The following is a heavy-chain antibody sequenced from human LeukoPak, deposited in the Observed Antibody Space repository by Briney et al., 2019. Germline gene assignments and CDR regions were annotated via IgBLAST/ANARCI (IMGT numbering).Heavy chain of an antibody. CDR2: MNPNSGNT. D-gene: IGHD3-3*02. CDR3: ARGSIDLPWVL. J-gene: IGHJ4*02. CDR1: GYTSTSYD. Sequence: GASVKVSCKASGYTSTSYDINWVRQATGQGLEWMGWMNPNSGNTGYAQKFQGRVTTTRNTSISTAYMELSSLRSEDTAVYYCARGSIDLPWVLWGQGTLVTVSS. V-gene: IGHV1-8*01.